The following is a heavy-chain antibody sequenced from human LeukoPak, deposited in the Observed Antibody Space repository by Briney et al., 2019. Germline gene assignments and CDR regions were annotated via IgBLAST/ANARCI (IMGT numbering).Heavy chain of an antibody. CDR2: IWYDGSNK. J-gene: IGHJ4*02. Sequence: PGGSLRLSCAPSGFTFSHHGMHWVRQAPANRLEWVAVIWYDGSNKYYAASLKGRFTISRDNSKNTLYLKINSLRAEDTAVYYCAKDREEDYYDSSGYWDYWGQGTLVTVSS. V-gene: IGHV3-33*06. CDR1: GFTFSHHG. D-gene: IGHD3-22*01. CDR3: AKDREEDYYDSSGYWDY.